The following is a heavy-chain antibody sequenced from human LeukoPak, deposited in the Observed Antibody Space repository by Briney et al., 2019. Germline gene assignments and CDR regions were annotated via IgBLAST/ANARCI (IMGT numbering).Heavy chain of an antibody. Sequence: GGFLRLSCAASGFTFSGSAMHWVRQASGKGLEWVGRIRSKANSYATAYTASVKGRFTISRDDSKNTAYLQMNSLRSDDTAMYYCAKTIDGYWPQFDVWGQGTLVTVSS. J-gene: IGHJ4*02. V-gene: IGHV3-73*01. D-gene: IGHD5-24*01. CDR2: IRSKANSYAT. CDR3: AKTIDGYWPQFDV. CDR1: GFTFSGSA.